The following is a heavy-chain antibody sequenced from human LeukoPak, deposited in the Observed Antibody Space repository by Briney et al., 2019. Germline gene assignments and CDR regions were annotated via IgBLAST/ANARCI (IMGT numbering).Heavy chain of an antibody. D-gene: IGHD2-21*02. Sequence: GESLKISCKGSGYSFTNYWIGWVRQMPGKGLEWMGIIYPGDSVTRYSPSFQGQVTISADKSISTAYLQWSSLKASDTAMYYCARRERGGFLAYCGGDCQYYFDYWGQGTLVTVSS. CDR3: ARRERGGFLAYCGGDCQYYFDY. V-gene: IGHV5-51*01. CDR1: GYSFTNYW. CDR2: IYPGDSVT. J-gene: IGHJ4*02.